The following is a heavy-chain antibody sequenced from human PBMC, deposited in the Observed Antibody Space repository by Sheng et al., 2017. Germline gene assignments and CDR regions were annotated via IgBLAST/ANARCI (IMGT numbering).Heavy chain of an antibody. V-gene: IGHV1-69*01. J-gene: IGHJ6*02. Sequence: QVQLVQSGAEVKKPGSSVKVSCKASGGTFSSYAISWVRQAPGQGLEWMGGIIPIFGTANYAQKFQGRVTITADESTSTAYMELSSLRSEDTAVYYCARAGNKKGYYYYGMDVWGQGTTVTVSS. CDR3: ARAGNKKGYYYYGMDV. CDR2: IIPIFGTA. CDR1: GGTFSSYA.